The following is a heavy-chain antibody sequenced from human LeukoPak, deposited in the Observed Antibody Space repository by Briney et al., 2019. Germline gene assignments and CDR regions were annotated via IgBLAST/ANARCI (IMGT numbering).Heavy chain of an antibody. J-gene: IGHJ1*01. CDR2: ISYRGSP. D-gene: IGHD2-2*01. CDR3: ARGPHCSSTSCYSEYFHH. Sequence: TLSLTCTVSGASISSGGNYWSWIRQHPGKGLEWIGYISYRGSPYYNPSLKSRITISVDTSRNQFSLKLSSVTAADTAVYYCARGPHCSSTSCYSEYFHHWGQGTLVTVSS. V-gene: IGHV4-31*03. CDR1: GASISSGGNY.